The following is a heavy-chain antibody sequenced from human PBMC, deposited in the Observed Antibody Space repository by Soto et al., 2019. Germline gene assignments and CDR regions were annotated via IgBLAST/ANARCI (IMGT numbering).Heavy chain of an antibody. V-gene: IGHV1-24*01. CDR3: ASHLLGTSCLYY. CDR2: FDPEDGET. D-gene: IGHD2-2*01. J-gene: IGHJ4*02. CDR1: GYTLTELS. Sequence: ASLKVSCKVSGYTLTELSMHWVRQAPGKGLEWMGGFDPEDGETIYAQKFQGRVTMTEDTSTDTAYMELSSLRSEDTAVYYCASHLLGTSCLYYWGQGTLVTVSS.